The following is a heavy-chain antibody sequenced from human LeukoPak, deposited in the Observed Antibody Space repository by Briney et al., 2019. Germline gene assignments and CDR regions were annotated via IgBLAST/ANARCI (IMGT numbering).Heavy chain of an antibody. J-gene: IGHJ4*02. CDR3: ARWGLSYTSDY. Sequence: GGALRLSCAASGFTFSTYWMAWVRQAPGKGLEWVANINPGGSAKYYVDSVKGRFTISRDNAKTSLYLQMHSLRAEDTAEYSCARWGLSYTSDYWGQGTLVTVSS. CDR1: GFTFSTYW. D-gene: IGHD2-21*01. CDR2: INPGGSAK. V-gene: IGHV3-7*01.